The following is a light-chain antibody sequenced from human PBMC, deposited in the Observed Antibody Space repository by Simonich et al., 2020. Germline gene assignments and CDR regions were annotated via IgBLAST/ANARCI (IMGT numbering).Light chain of an antibody. CDR1: ALPKQY. CDR2: KDS. CDR3: QSADSSGTWV. J-gene: IGLJ3*02. Sequence: SYELTQPPSVSVSPGQTARITCSVDALPKQYAYWYQQKPGQAPVLVIYKDSERPSGIPGRFSGSSSGTTVTLTISGVQAEDEADYYCQSADSSGTWVFGGGTKLTVL. V-gene: IGLV3-25*03.